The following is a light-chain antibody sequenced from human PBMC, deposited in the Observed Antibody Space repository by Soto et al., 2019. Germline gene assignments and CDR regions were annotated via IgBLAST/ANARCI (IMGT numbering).Light chain of an antibody. CDR3: QQLNTYPRT. J-gene: IGKJ3*01. CDR2: AAS. Sequence: IQLTQSPSSLSASVGDRVTITCRASQGISSYLAWYQQKPGKAPKLLIYAASTLQSGVPSRFSGSGSGTDFTLTISSLQPKDFATYYCQQLNTYPRTFGPGTKVDIK. V-gene: IGKV1-9*01. CDR1: QGISSY.